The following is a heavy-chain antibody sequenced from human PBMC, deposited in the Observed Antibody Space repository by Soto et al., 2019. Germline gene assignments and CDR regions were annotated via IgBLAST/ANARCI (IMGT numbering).Heavy chain of an antibody. CDR2: ISAYNGNT. V-gene: IGHV1-18*01. Sequence: ASVKVSFKASGGTFSSYTISWVRQAPGQGLEWMGWISAYNGNTNYAQKLQGRVTMTTDTSTSTAYMELRSLRSDDTAVYYCARPKACSGGSCYGWFDPWGQGTLVTVSS. CDR1: GGTFSSYT. CDR3: ARPKACSGGSCYGWFDP. D-gene: IGHD2-15*01. J-gene: IGHJ5*02.